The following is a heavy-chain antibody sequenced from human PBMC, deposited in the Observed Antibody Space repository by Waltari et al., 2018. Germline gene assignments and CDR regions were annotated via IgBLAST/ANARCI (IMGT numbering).Heavy chain of an antibody. Sequence: QLQLQESGPGLVKPSETLSLTCTVSGGSISSSSYYWGWICQPPGKGLEWIGSIYYSGSTYYTPSLKSRVTISVDTSKNQFSLKLSSVTAADTAVYYCASYSSSSPFDYWGQGTLVTVSS. CDR1: GGSISSSSYY. D-gene: IGHD6-6*01. J-gene: IGHJ4*02. CDR3: ASYSSSSPFDY. V-gene: IGHV4-39*07. CDR2: IYYSGST.